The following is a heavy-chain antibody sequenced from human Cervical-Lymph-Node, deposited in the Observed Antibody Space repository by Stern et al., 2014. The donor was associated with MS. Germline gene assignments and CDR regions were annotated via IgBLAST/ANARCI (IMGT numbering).Heavy chain of an antibody. J-gene: IGHJ4*02. CDR1: GFSFSNHV. D-gene: IGHD3-16*01. CDR3: ARELWGGGPTDDFDF. V-gene: IGHV1-3*04. CDR2: ITTVNGNT. Sequence: QVQLVQSGAEVRKPGASVIVSCKTSGFSFSNHVVHWVRQAPGQGLVWLGLITTVNGNTEYSQPFRGRVTMSRDIAATTVYMELSSLRPEDTAVYYCARELWGGGPTDDFDFWGQGTLVTVSS.